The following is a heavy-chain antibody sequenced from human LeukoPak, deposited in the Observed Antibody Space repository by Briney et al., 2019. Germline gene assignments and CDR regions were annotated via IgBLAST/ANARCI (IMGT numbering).Heavy chain of an antibody. Sequence: SETLSLTCAVYGVTFSGYYWSWIRQPPGKGLEWIWEINHSGSTNYNPSLKSRVTISVDTSKNQFSLKLSSVTAADTAVYYCARGGTYYDILTGHQSNWFDPWGQGTLVTVSS. J-gene: IGHJ5*02. CDR2: INHSGST. CDR3: ARGGTYYDILTGHQSNWFDP. CDR1: GVTFSGYY. V-gene: IGHV4-34*01. D-gene: IGHD3-9*01.